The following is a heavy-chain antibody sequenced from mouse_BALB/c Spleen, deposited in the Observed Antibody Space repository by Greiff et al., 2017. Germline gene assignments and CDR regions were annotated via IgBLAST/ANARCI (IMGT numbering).Heavy chain of an antibody. CDR1: GFTFSSYA. CDR2: ISSGGST. Sequence: EVKVVESGGGLVKPGGSLKLSCAASGFTFSSYAMSWVRQTPEKRLEWVASISSGGSTYYPDSVKGRFTISRDNARNILYLQMSSLRSEDTAMYYCARDGYRTFDYWGQGTTLTVSS. V-gene: IGHV5-6-5*01. D-gene: IGHD2-2*01. CDR3: ARDGYRTFDY. J-gene: IGHJ2*01.